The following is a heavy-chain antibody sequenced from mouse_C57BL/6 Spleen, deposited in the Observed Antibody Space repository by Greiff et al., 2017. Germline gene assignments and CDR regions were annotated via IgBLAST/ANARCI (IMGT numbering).Heavy chain of an antibody. CDR1: GYAFTNYL. D-gene: IGHD2-3*01. CDR3: AREGYDGYYLFAY. CDR2: INPGSGGT. Sequence: VHLVESGAELVRPGTSVKVSCKASGYAFTNYLIEWVKQRPGQGLEWIGVINPGSGGTNYNEKFKGKATLTADKSSSTAYMQLSSLTSEDSAVYFCAREGYDGYYLFAYWGQGTLVTVSA. J-gene: IGHJ3*01. V-gene: IGHV1-54*01.